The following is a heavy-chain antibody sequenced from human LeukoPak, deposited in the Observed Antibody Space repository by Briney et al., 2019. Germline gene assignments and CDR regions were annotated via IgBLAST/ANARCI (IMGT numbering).Heavy chain of an antibody. CDR2: INPNSGGT. Sequence: ASVKVSCKASGYTFTSYGISWVRQAPGQGLEWMGWINPNSGGTNYAQKFQGRVTMTRDTSISTAYMELSRLRSDDTAVYYCARPLYGDYVNFDYWGQGTLVTVSS. J-gene: IGHJ4*02. D-gene: IGHD4-17*01. V-gene: IGHV1-2*02. CDR3: ARPLYGDYVNFDY. CDR1: GYTFTSYG.